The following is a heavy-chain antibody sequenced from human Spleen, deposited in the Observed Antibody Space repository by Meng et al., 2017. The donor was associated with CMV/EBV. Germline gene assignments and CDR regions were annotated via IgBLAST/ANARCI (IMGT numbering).Heavy chain of an antibody. J-gene: IGHJ6*02. V-gene: IGHV4-59*01. CDR1: GDSISSSY. D-gene: IGHD2-2*01. Sequence: SETLSLTCTVSGDSISSSYWSWIRQPPGRGLEWIGYIFHSGSTKYNPSLESRVTISVDASKNHFSLRLSTVTAADTAVYYCARDRAPSSPTDYRYGMDVWGQGTTVTVSS. CDR2: IFHSGST. CDR3: ARDRAPSSPTDYRYGMDV.